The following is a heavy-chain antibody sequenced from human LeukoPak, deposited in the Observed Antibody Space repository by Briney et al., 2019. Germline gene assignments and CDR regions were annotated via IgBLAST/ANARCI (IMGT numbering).Heavy chain of an antibody. Sequence: GGSLRLSCAASGFTFDDYAMHWVRQAPGKGLEWASGISWNSGNIGYADSVKGRFTISRDNAKNSLYLQINSLRAEDTALYYCAKGDSYSSSSVVDYWGQGTLVTVSS. J-gene: IGHJ4*02. V-gene: IGHV3-9*01. CDR1: GFTFDDYA. D-gene: IGHD6-13*01. CDR2: ISWNSGNI. CDR3: AKGDSYSSSSVVDY.